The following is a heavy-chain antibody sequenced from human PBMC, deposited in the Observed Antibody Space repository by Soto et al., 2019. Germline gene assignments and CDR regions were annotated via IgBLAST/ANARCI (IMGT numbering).Heavy chain of an antibody. J-gene: IGHJ5*02. D-gene: IGHD1-26*01. CDR2: IYYSGST. V-gene: IGHV4-59*05. Sequence: PSETLSLTCAVYGGSFSSYYWGWIRQPPGKGLEWIGSIYYSGSTYYNPSLKSRVTISVDTSKNQFSLKLSSVTAADTAVYYCATQEVGGSYVYTFDPWGQGTLVTVSS. CDR3: ATQEVGGSYVYTFDP. CDR1: GGSFSSYY.